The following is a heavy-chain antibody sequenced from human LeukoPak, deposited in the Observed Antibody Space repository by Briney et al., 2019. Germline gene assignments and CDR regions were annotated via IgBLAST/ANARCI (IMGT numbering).Heavy chain of an antibody. V-gene: IGHV3-64D*06. J-gene: IGHJ5*02. CDR3: VKDRYGDYGSSHGLIPLNWFDP. D-gene: IGHD4-17*01. CDR1: GFTFSSYA. Sequence: GGSLRLSCSASGFTFSSYAMHWVRQAPGKGLESVSAISSNGGSTYYADSVKGRFTISRDNSKNTLYLQMSSLRAEDTAVYYCVKDRYGDYGSSHGLIPLNWFDPWGQGTLVTVSS. CDR2: ISSNGGST.